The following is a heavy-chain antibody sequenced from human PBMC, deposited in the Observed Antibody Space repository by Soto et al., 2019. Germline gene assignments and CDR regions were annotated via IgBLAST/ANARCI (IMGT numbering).Heavy chain of an antibody. CDR1: GFTFSSYS. J-gene: IGHJ5*02. V-gene: IGHV3-48*01. D-gene: IGHD3-16*02. CDR2: ISSSSSTI. Sequence: EVQLVESGGGLVQPGGSLRLSCAASGFTFSSYSMNWVRQAPGKGLEWVSYISSSSSTIYYADSVKGRFTISRDNAKNSLYLQMNSLRAEDTAVYYCATEDRVYYDYIWGSYPSWGQGTLVTVSS. CDR3: ATEDRVYYDYIWGSYPS.